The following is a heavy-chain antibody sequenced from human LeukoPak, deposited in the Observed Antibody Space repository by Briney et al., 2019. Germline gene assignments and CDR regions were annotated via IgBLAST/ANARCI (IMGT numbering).Heavy chain of an antibody. D-gene: IGHD4-17*01. CDR2: ISSNGGST. CDR1: GFTFSSYA. CDR3: AREWDYGDYVWFDAFDI. V-gene: IGHV3-64*01. J-gene: IGHJ3*02. Sequence: GGSLRLSCAASGFTFSSYAMHWVRQAPGKGLEYVSAISSNGGSTYYANSVKGRFTISRDNSKNTLYLQMGSLRAEDMAVYYCAREWDYGDYVWFDAFDIWGQGTMVTVSS.